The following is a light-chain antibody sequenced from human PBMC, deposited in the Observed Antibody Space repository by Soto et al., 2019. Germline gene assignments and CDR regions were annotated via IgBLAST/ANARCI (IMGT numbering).Light chain of an antibody. Sequence: SYELTQPPSVSVSPGQTASITCSGDKLGDKYACWYKQKPGQSPVLVIYQDSKRPSGIPERFSGSNSGNTATLTISGTQAMDEADYYCQAWDSNTVVFGEGTKLTVL. CDR1: KLGDKY. CDR2: QDS. V-gene: IGLV3-1*01. J-gene: IGLJ2*01. CDR3: QAWDSNTVV.